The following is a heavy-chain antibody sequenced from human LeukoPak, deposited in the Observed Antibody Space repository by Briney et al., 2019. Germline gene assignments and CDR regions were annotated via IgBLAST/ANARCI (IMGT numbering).Heavy chain of an antibody. CDR2: IKEDGSEK. J-gene: IGHJ4*02. CDR1: GFTFSNYW. V-gene: IGHV3-7*01. CDR3: TRNRGTDY. Sequence: GGSLRLSCAASGFTFSNYWMNWVRQAPGKGLEWVADIKEDGSEKIYVNSVKGRFTISRDNSKNSLYLQINNLRAEDTAVYYCTRNRGTDYWGQGTLVTVSS. D-gene: IGHD1-1*01.